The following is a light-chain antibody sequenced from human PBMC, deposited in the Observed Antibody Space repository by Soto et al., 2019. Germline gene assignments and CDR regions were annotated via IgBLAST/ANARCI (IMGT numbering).Light chain of an antibody. CDR1: QSVSRL. CDR2: DAS. CDR3: QQRFNWSSIT. V-gene: IGKV3-11*01. Sequence: EIVLTQSPATLSLSPGEGATLSCRASQSVSRLLGWYQQKPGQAPRLLIYDASNRATGIPPRFSGSGSGTDFTLTISSLEPEDFAVYYCQQRFNWSSITFGQGTRLEIK. J-gene: IGKJ5*01.